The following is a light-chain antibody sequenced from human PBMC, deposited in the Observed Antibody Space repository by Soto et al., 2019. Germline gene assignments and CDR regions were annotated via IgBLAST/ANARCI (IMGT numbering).Light chain of an antibody. CDR3: QQSYSTPWT. CDR2: AAS. CDR1: QSISSY. V-gene: IGKV1-39*01. Sequence: EIQMTESPSSLSASVGDRVTITCRASQSISSYLNWYKQRPGKAPKLLSYAASSLQSGVPSRFSGSGSGTDFTLTISCLQPKDFETYYCQQSYSTPWTFGQGTKVDIK. J-gene: IGKJ1*01.